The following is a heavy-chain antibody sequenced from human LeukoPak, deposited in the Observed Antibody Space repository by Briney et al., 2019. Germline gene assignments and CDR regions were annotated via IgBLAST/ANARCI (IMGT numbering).Heavy chain of an antibody. V-gene: IGHV4-61*02. CDR1: GGSISSGSYY. CDR2: IYTSGGT. CDR3: ARVGGSFYGGRIFDY. J-gene: IGHJ4*02. Sequence: SQTLSLTCTVSGGSISSGSYYWSWIRQPAGKGLEWIGRIYTSGGTNYNPSLKSRVTISVDTSKNQFSLQLSSVTAADTAMYYCARVGGSFYGGRIFDYWGQGTLVTVSS. D-gene: IGHD2/OR15-2a*01.